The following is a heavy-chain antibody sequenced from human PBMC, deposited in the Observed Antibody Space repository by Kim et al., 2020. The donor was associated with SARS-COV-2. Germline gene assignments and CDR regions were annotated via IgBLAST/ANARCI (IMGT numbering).Heavy chain of an antibody. V-gene: IGHV6-1*01. J-gene: IGHJ4*02. CDR2: TYYRSKWYN. CDR3: ARGSPVYYDFWSGYFYY. CDR1: GDSVSSNSAA. D-gene: IGHD3-3*01. Sequence: SQTLSLTCAISGDSVSSNSAAWNWIRQSPSRGLEWLGRTYYRSKWYNDYAVSVKSRITINPDTSKNQFSLQLNSVTPEYTAVYYCARGSPVYYDFWSGYFYYWGQGTLVTVSS.